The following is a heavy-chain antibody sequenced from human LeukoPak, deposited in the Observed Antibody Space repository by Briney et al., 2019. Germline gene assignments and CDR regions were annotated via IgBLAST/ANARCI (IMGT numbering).Heavy chain of an antibody. J-gene: IGHJ4*02. CDR3: ASSVGSTDY. CDR1: GGSFSDNY. CDR2: VNHRGST. V-gene: IGHV4-34*01. D-gene: IGHD1-26*01. Sequence: SETLSLTCGVYGGSFSDNYWTWIRQAPGKGLEWVGEVNHRGSTNYNPSLKSRLTMSVDTYKNQFSLKMRSVTDADTAVYYCASSVGSTDYWGQGTLVTVSS.